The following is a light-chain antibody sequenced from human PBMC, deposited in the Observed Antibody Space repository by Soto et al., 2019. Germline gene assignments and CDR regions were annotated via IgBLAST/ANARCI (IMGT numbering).Light chain of an antibody. CDR1: GKDFGVYNY. V-gene: IGLV2-14*01. CDR3: FSFTTTRTHV. Sequence: VRTQPAAVSGSLGQTITLSWPSTGKDFGVYNYVSWYQQHPGKAPKLMIYEVNNRPSGVSNRFSGSKSGNTAYLTISGLQGEDEAEYFCFSFTTTRTHVFGTGTKGTVL. J-gene: IGLJ1*01. CDR2: EVN.